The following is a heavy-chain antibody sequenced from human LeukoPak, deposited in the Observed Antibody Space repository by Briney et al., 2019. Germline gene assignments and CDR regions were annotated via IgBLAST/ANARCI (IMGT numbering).Heavy chain of an antibody. CDR2: IFDGGTT. J-gene: IGHJ6*02. Sequence: GGSLRLSCATSGVTLSTIYMSWVRQAPGKGLEWVSVIFDGGTTYYADSVKGRFTISRDNSKNTLYLQMNSLRAEDTAVYYCARDKNDILTGSPYYYGMDVWGQGTTVTVSS. D-gene: IGHD3-9*01. V-gene: IGHV3-66*02. CDR3: ARDKNDILTGSPYYYGMDV. CDR1: GVTLSTIY.